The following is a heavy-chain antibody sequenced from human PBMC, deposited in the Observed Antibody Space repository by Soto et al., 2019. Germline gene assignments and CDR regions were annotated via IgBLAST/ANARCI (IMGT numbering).Heavy chain of an antibody. CDR1: GFTFSSYA. CDR3: AKDRGKLGIFDY. Sequence: EVQLLESGGGLVQPGGSLRLSCAASGFTFSSYAMSWVRQAPGKGLEWVSAISGSGGSTYYADYVKGRFTISRDNSKNTLYLQMNSLRAEDTAVYYCAKDRGKLGIFDYWGQGTLVTVSS. J-gene: IGHJ4*02. CDR2: ISGSGGST. D-gene: IGHD7-27*01. V-gene: IGHV3-23*01.